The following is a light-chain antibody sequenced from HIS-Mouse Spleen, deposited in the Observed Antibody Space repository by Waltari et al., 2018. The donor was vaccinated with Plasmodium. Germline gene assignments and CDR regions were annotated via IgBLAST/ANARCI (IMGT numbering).Light chain of an antibody. CDR1: QGISSY. J-gene: IGKJ4*01. CDR2: AAS. CDR3: QQYYSYLLT. V-gene: IGKV1-8*01. Sequence: AIRMTQSPSSFSASTGDRVTITCRASQGISSYLAWYQQKPGKAPKLLIYAASTVQSGVPSRFSGSGSGTDFTLTISCLQSEDCATYYCQQYYSYLLTFGGGTKVEIK.